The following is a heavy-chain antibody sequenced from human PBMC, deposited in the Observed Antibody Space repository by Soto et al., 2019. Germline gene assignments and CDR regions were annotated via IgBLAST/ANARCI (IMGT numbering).Heavy chain of an antibody. Sequence: PGGSLRLSCTGSGFIFGDYGMSWFRQAPGKGLEWVAFITSEVHGGTTEYAASVKGRFTISRDDSRSIAYLQMNSLKSEDTAVYYCTRDQHIVVVTALDYWGQGTQVTVSS. D-gene: IGHD2-21*02. CDR3: TRDQHIVVVTALDY. J-gene: IGHJ4*02. CDR2: ITSEVHGGTT. V-gene: IGHV3-49*03. CDR1: GFIFGDYG.